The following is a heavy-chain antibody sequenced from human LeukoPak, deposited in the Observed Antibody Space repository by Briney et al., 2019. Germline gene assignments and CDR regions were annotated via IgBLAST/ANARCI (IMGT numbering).Heavy chain of an antibody. D-gene: IGHD2-2*01. CDR2: ISGSCGST. CDR3: AKGRCSSTSCSVDY. V-gene: IGHV3-23*01. CDR1: GFTFSTYA. Sequence: GGSLRLSCAASGFTFSTYAMTWVRQAPGKGLEWVSAISGSCGSTYYAASVKRRFPISRENSNTTLYLQMNSLRAEDTAVYYCAKGRCSSTSCSVDYWGQGTLVTVSS. J-gene: IGHJ4*02.